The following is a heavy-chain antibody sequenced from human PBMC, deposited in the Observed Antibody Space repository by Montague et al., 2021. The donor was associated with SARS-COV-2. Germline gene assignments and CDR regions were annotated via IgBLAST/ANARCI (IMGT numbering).Heavy chain of an antibody. D-gene: IGHD3-10*01. CDR1: GGSISIYY. Sequence: SETLSLTCTVSGGSISIYYWSWTRQPPGKGLEWIGYMYYDGSPKYNPSLRGRVTISVDKSKNQCSLKLSSVTAADTAVYYCATDYGSGSYFDYWGQGSLVTVAS. CDR2: MYYDGSP. V-gene: IGHV4-59*01. CDR3: ATDYGSGSYFDY. J-gene: IGHJ4*02.